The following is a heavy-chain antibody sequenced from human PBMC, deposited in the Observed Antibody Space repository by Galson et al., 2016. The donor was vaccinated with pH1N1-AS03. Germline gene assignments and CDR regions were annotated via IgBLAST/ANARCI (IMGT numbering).Heavy chain of an antibody. D-gene: IGHD3-22*01. V-gene: IGHV1-69*13. Sequence: SVKVSCKASGSTFGSYAISWVRQAPGQGLEWMGGISPIFGRTNYAQKFQDRITITADVFTRTAYMELNNSRSDDTAVYFCARPPDREVVYYYYGMDVWGQGTTVTVFS. CDR1: GSTFGSYA. CDR3: ARPPDREVVYYYYGMDV. J-gene: IGHJ6*02. CDR2: ISPIFGRT.